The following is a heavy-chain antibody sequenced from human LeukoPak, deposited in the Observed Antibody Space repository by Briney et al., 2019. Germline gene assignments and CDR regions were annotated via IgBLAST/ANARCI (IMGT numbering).Heavy chain of an antibody. Sequence: PGGSLRLSRAASGFPFSSYWMHWVRQVPGKGLLWVSRINSDGSATIYADPVRGRFTISRDNAKNTLYLQMSGLRVEDTAVYHCASDSPYYGMDVWGQGTTVTVSS. CDR2: INSDGSAT. CDR1: GFPFSSYW. CDR3: ASDSPYYGMDV. J-gene: IGHJ6*02. V-gene: IGHV3-74*01.